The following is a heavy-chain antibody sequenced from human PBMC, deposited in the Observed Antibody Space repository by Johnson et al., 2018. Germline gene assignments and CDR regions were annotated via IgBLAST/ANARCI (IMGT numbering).Heavy chain of an antibody. J-gene: IGHJ6*02. Sequence: VQLVQSGAEVKKPGESLKISCKGSGYSFTSYWIGWVRQMPGKGLEWMGIIYPGDSDTRYSPSFQGPVTHPADKSISTAYLQWSSLKASDTAMYYCARRRYCSGGSCYQYYYYGMDVWGQGTTVTVSS. CDR2: IYPGDSDT. V-gene: IGHV5-51*01. D-gene: IGHD2-15*01. CDR3: ARRRYCSGGSCYQYYYYGMDV. CDR1: GYSFTSYW.